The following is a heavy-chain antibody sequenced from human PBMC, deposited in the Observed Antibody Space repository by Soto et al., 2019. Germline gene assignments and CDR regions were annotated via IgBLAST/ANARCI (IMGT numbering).Heavy chain of an antibody. Sequence: QVQVVQSGVEVRMPGSSVKVSCKASGDTFKNCVISWVRQAPGQGLEWMGGIIPLFGTTDFAQRFQGRLTITTDESTTTAYMELSRLRSEDTAMYYCAAELGFGKLSVVWGQGTTVIVSS. D-gene: IGHD3-10*01. V-gene: IGHV1-69*01. CDR2: IIPLFGTT. CDR3: AAELGFGKLSVV. J-gene: IGHJ6*02. CDR1: GDTFKNCV.